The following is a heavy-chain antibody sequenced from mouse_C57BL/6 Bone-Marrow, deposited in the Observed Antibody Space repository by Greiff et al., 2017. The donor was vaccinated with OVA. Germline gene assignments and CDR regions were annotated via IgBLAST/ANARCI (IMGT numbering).Heavy chain of an antibody. J-gene: IGHJ1*03. D-gene: IGHD2-5*01. V-gene: IGHV1-55*01. CDR1: GYTFTSYW. CDR2: IYPGSGST. Sequence: QVQLQQPGAELVKPGASVKMSCKASGYTFTSYWITWVKQRPGQGLAWIGDIYPGSGSTNYNEKFKSKATLTVDTSSSTAYMQLSSLTSEDSAVYYCARGGYYSNFDWYFDVWGTGTTVTVSS. CDR3: ARGGYYSNFDWYFDV.